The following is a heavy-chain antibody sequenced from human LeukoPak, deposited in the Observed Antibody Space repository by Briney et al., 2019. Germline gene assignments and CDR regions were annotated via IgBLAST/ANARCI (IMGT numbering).Heavy chain of an antibody. CDR2: ISASGGDR. CDR3: ARDFLEWGPQLVLHYYGMDV. V-gene: IGHV3-23*01. CDR1: GFTFSSYG. J-gene: IGHJ6*02. D-gene: IGHD3-3*01. Sequence: GGSLRLSCVASGFTFSSYGMSWVRQAPGKGLEWVSSISASGGDRHDADSVKGRFIISRDNSKNTLYLQMNSLRAEDTAVYYCARDFLEWGPQLVLHYYGMDVWGQGTTVTVSS.